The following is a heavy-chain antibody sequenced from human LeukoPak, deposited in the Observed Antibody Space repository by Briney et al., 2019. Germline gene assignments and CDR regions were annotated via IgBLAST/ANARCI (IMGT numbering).Heavy chain of an antibody. Sequence: GRSLRLSCAASGFTFSNYGMHWVRQAPGKGLEWVVVISYDGSNKYCADSVKGRFTISRDNSKNMLYLQMNSLRAEDTAVYYCAKSQYSRDGGFDYWGQGTLVTVSS. CDR1: GFTFSNYG. D-gene: IGHD2-15*01. J-gene: IGHJ4*02. CDR3: AKSQYSRDGGFDY. V-gene: IGHV3-30*18. CDR2: ISYDGSNK.